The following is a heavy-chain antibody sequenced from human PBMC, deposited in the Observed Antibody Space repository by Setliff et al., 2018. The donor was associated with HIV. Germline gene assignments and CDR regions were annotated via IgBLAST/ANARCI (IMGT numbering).Heavy chain of an antibody. CDR1: GGTFSSYV. D-gene: IGHD3-22*01. CDR2: IIPIFGTA. V-gene: IGHV1-69*05. CDR3: ARSTYYYDSSGYYQNRLFAFDI. J-gene: IGHJ3*02. Sequence: SVKVSCKASGGTFSSYVISWVRQAPGQGPEWMGGIIPIFGTANYAQKFQGRVTITTDESTSTAYMELSSLRSEDTAVYYCARSTYYYDSSGYYQNRLFAFDIWGQGTMVTVSS.